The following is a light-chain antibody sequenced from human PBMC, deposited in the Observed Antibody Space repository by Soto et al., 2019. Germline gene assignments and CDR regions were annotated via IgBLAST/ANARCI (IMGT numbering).Light chain of an antibody. CDR2: DVY. Sequence: EIVLTQSPGTLSLSPGERATLTCRASQSVSRTYLTWYQHKPGQAPRLLVFDVYTRATCIPDRFSGSGSSTDFTLTISRLQSEDFAVYYCQLYITSPPRLTFGGGTRVEMK. CDR3: QLYITSPPRLT. CDR1: QSVSRTY. J-gene: IGKJ4*01. V-gene: IGKV3-20*01.